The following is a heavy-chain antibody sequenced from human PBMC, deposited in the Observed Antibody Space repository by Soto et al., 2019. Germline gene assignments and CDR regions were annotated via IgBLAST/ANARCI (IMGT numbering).Heavy chain of an antibody. CDR1: GFTLTSYE. CDR3: ARGYEFWNGYCLDV. Sequence: ASVKVSCKATGFTLTSYEINWVLQASGQGLEWMGWMNPNSGNTGYAQKFQGRVTMTRNTSISTAYMELSSLRSEDTAVYYCARGYEFWNGYCLDVWGQGTTVTVSS. CDR2: MNPNSGNT. V-gene: IGHV1-8*01. J-gene: IGHJ6*02. D-gene: IGHD3-3*01.